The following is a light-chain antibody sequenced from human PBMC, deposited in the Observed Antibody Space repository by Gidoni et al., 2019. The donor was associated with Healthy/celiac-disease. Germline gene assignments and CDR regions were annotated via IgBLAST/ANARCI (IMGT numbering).Light chain of an antibody. J-gene: IGKJ2*04. CDR3: QQFEGS. CDR2: AAS. Sequence: DIQLTQSPSFLSASVGDRVTITCRASQGISSYLAWYQQKPGKAPKLLIYAASTLQSGVPSRFSGSGSGTEFTLTISSLQPEDFATYYCQQFEGSFGQGTKLEIK. CDR1: QGISSY. V-gene: IGKV1-9*01.